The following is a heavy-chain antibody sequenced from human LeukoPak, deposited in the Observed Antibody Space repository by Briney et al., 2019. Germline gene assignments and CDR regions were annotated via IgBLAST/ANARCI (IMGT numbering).Heavy chain of an antibody. V-gene: IGHV1-18*01. J-gene: IGHJ5*02. CDR1: GYTFTSYG. D-gene: IGHD2-8*01. CDR3: ARATHCTNGVCYEWFDP. Sequence: ASVKVSCKASGYTFTSYGISWVRQAPGQGLEWMGWISAYNGNTNYAQKLQGGVTMTTDTSTSTAYMELRSLRSDDTAVYYCARATHCTNGVCYEWFDPWGQGTLVTVSS. CDR2: ISAYNGNT.